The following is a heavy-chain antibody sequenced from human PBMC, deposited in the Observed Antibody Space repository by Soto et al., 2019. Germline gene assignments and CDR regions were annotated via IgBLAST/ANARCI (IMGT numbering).Heavy chain of an antibody. CDR2: ISAFNGNT. CDR1: GYTFTSYG. V-gene: IGHV1-18*01. CDR3: AREMGYDFWSGYYS. D-gene: IGHD3-3*01. Sequence: ASVKVSCKASGYTFTSYGISWVRQAPGQGLEWMGWISAFNGNTNYAQKLQGRVTMTTDTSTSTAYMELRSLRSDDTAVYYCAREMGYDFWSGYYSWGQGILVTVSS. J-gene: IGHJ5*02.